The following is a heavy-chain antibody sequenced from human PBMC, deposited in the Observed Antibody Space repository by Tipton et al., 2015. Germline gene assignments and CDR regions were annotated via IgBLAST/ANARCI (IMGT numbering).Heavy chain of an antibody. CDR1: GGSVSSGSYY. D-gene: IGHD4-17*01. V-gene: IGHV4-61*01. CDR2: ISFSDTT. J-gene: IGHJ5*02. CDR3: ARFDYGDYLTGFDP. Sequence: TLSLTCTVSGGSVSSGSYYWSWIRQPPGKGLEWIGYISFSDTTHYNPSLKSRITTSLNTSKNQFSLKLSSVTAADTAVYYCARFDYGDYLTGFDPWGQGTLVTVSS.